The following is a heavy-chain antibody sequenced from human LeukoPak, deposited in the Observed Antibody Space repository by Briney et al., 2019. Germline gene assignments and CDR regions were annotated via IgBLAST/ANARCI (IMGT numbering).Heavy chain of an antibody. CDR3: ARVTDYGDYEIDY. CDR2: ISSSSSYI. CDR1: GFTFSSYS. D-gene: IGHD4-17*01. J-gene: IGHJ4*02. V-gene: IGHV3-21*01. Sequence: GGSLRLSCAASGFTFSSYSMNWVRQAPGKGLEWVSSISSSSSYIYYAGSVKGRFTISRDNAKNSLYLQMNSLRAEDTAVYYCARVTDYGDYEIDYWGQGTLVTVSS.